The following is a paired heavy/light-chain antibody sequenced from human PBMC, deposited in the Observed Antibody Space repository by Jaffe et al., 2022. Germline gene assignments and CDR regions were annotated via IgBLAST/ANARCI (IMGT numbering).Light chain of an antibody. V-gene: IGKV3-20*01. CDR2: GAS. Sequence: EIVLTQSPGTLSLSPGERATLSCRASQSVSSSYLAWYQQKPGQAPRLLIYGASSRATGIPDRFSGSGSGTDFTLTISRLEPEDFAVYYCQQYGSTETFGQGTKVEIK. CDR1: QSVSSSY. J-gene: IGKJ1*01. CDR3: QQYGSTET.
Heavy chain of an antibody. Sequence: QVQLQESGPGLVKPSETLSLTCTVSGGSISSYYWSWIRQPPGKGLEWIGYIYYSGSTNYNPSLKSRVTISVDTSKNQFSLKLSSVTAADTAVYYCASGKIGYCSGGSCYLIDYWGQGTLVTVSS. J-gene: IGHJ4*02. CDR1: GGSISSYY. CDR3: ASGKIGYCSGGSCYLIDY. V-gene: IGHV4-59*01. CDR2: IYYSGST. D-gene: IGHD2-15*01.